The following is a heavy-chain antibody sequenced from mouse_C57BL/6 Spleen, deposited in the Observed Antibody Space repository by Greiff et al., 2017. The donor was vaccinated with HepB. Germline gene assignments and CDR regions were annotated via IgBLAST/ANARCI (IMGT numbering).Heavy chain of an antibody. Sequence: QVQLQQPGAELVKPGASVKLSCKASGYTFTSYWMHWVKQRPGQGLEWIGRIDPNSGGTKYNEKFKSKATLTVDKPSSTAYMQLSSLTSEDSAVYYCARGGYYYGSYWYFDVWGTGTTVTVSS. J-gene: IGHJ1*03. CDR1: GYTFTSYW. V-gene: IGHV1-72*01. CDR3: ARGGYYYGSYWYFDV. D-gene: IGHD1-1*01. CDR2: IDPNSGGT.